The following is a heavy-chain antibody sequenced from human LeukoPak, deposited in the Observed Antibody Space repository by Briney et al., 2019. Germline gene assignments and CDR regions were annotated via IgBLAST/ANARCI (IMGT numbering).Heavy chain of an antibody. CDR2: ISYSGST. Sequence: PSETLSLTCSVSGGSVSSGSYYWSWIRQPPGKGLEWIGYISYSGSTNYNPSLKSRVTMSVDTSMKQFSLRLSSVTAADTAVYYCARGGYYYDSSGYSPYWYWGQGTLVTVSS. CDR3: ARGGYYYDSSGYSPYWY. D-gene: IGHD3-22*01. V-gene: IGHV4-61*01. J-gene: IGHJ4*02. CDR1: GGSVSSGSYY.